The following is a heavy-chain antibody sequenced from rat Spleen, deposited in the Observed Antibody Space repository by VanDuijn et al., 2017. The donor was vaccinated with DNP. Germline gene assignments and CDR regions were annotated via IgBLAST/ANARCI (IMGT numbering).Heavy chain of an antibody. CDR2: ISTSGGST. Sequence: EVQLVESGGGLVQPGNSLKLSCAASGFTFSDYAMAWVRQSPKKGLEWVATISTSGGSTYYRDSVKGRFTISRDNAKSTLYLQMNSLRSEDTATYYCAKDRWDYDGTYYSLFDYWGQGVMVTVSS. V-gene: IGHV5S23*01. D-gene: IGHD1-12*02. CDR3: AKDRWDYDGTYYSLFDY. J-gene: IGHJ2*01. CDR1: GFTFSDYA.